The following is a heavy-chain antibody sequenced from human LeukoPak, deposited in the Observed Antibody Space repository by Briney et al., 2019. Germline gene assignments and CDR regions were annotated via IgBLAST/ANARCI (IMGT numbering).Heavy chain of an antibody. D-gene: IGHD1-26*01. V-gene: IGHV1-18*01. CDR1: GYTFTSYG. Sequence: ASVKVSCKASGYTFTSYGISWVRQAPGQGLEWMGWISAYNGNTNYAQKLQGRVTMTTDTSTSTAYMELRSLRSDDTAVYYCASPSGSYYAGAFDAFDIWGQGTMVTVSS. CDR3: ASPSGSYYAGAFDAFDI. J-gene: IGHJ3*02. CDR2: ISAYNGNT.